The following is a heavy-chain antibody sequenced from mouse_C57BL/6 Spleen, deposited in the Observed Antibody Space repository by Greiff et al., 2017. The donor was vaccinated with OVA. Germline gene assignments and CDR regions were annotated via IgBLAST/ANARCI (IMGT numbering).Heavy chain of an antibody. Sequence: QVQLKQSGAELVKPGASVKISCKASGYAFSSYWMNWVKQRPGKGLEWIGQIYPGDGDTNYNGKFKGKATLTADKSSSTAFMQLSSLTSEDSAVYFCARREGTTDYFDYWGQGTTLTVSS. J-gene: IGHJ2*01. D-gene: IGHD1-1*01. CDR1: GYAFSSYW. V-gene: IGHV1-80*01. CDR2: IYPGDGDT. CDR3: ARREGTTDYFDY.